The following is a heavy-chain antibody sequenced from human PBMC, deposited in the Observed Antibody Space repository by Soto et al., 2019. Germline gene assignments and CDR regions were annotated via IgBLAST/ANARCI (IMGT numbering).Heavy chain of an antibody. Sequence: GGSLRLSCSASGFTFSSYAMHWVRQAPGKGLEYVSAISSNVGSTYYADSVKGRFTISRDNSKNTLYLQMSSLRAEDTAVYYCVSSSSWPPIYYYYGMDVWGQGTKVTVSS. CDR2: ISSNVGST. D-gene: IGHD6-6*01. CDR1: GFTFSSYA. J-gene: IGHJ6*02. CDR3: VSSSSWPPIYYYYGMDV. V-gene: IGHV3-64D*06.